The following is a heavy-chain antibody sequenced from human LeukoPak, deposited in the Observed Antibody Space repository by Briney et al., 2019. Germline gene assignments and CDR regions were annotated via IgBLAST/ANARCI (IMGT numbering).Heavy chain of an antibody. CDR3: AREILTGYYPYYYYGMDV. Sequence: PGGSLRLSCAASGFTFDDYGMSWVRQAPGKGLEWVSGISWNGGSTGYADSVKGRFTISRDNAKNSLYLQMNSLRAEDTALYHCAREILTGYYPYYYYGMDVWGQGTTVTVSS. J-gene: IGHJ6*02. V-gene: IGHV3-20*01. CDR1: GFTFDDYG. CDR2: ISWNGGST. D-gene: IGHD3-9*01.